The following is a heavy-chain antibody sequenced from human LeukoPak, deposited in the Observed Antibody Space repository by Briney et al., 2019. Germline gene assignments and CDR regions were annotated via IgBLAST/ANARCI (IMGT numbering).Heavy chain of an antibody. V-gene: IGHV3-23*01. CDR1: GFTFSSYA. Sequence: PGGSLRLSCAASGFTFSSYAMSWVRQAPGNGLEWVSAISGSGGSTYYANSVKGRFTISRDNSKNTLYLQMNSLRAEDTAVYYCAKVVKAVAEYDYWGQGALVTVSS. J-gene: IGHJ4*02. CDR2: ISGSGGST. D-gene: IGHD6-19*01. CDR3: AKVVKAVAEYDY.